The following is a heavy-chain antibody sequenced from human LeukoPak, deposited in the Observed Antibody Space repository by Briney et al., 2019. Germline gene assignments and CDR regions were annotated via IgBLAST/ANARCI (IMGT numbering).Heavy chain of an antibody. Sequence: GGSLRLSCAASGFTFSSYEMNWVRQAPGKGLEWVSYISSSGSTIYYADSVKGRFTISRDNAKNSLYLQMNSLRAEDTAVYYCARAGYCSGGSCYCMSFGMDVWGKGTTVTVSS. CDR1: GFTFSSYE. D-gene: IGHD2-15*01. V-gene: IGHV3-48*03. CDR2: ISSSGSTI. CDR3: ARAGYCSGGSCYCMSFGMDV. J-gene: IGHJ6*04.